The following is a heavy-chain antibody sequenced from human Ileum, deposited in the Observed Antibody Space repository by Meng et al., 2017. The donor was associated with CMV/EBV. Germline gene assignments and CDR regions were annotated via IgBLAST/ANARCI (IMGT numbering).Heavy chain of an antibody. CDR1: GYTFTKYH. V-gene: IGHV1-46*01. D-gene: IGHD2-15*01. CDR2: IHPSDGSA. J-gene: IGHJ4*02. CDR3: AGQESGVPFF. Sequence: VSCKASGYTFTKYHIHWVRQAPGQGLEWMGIIHPSDGSAFYAQKFQGRLSMTSDTSTATSFMGLSSLKSDDTAVYYCAGQESGVPFFWGQGTLVTVSS.